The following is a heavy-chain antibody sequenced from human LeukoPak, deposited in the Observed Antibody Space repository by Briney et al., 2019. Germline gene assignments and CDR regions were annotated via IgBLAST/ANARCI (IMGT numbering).Heavy chain of an antibody. CDR2: IWYDGSNK. CDR3: ARGEYGNYHFDY. V-gene: IGHV3-33*01. CDR1: GFTFSTYG. Sequence: GGSLRLSCAAAGFTFSTYGMHWVRQAPGKGLEWVAVIWYDGSNKYYADSVKGRFTISRDNSKNTLYLQMNSLRAEDTAVYFCARGEYGNYHFDYWGQGTRVTVSS. J-gene: IGHJ4*02. D-gene: IGHD4-11*01.